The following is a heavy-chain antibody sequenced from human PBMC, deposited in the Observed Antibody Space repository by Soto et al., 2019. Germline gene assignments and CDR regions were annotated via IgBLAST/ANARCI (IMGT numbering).Heavy chain of an antibody. J-gene: IGHJ1*01. Sequence: SETLSLTCTVSGGSISSYYWSWIRQPAEQGLEWIGRIYTSGSTNYNPSLKSRVTMSVDTSKNQFSLKLSSVNAADTAVYYCARGVAAAGGFEHWGQGTLVTVSS. D-gene: IGHD6-13*01. V-gene: IGHV4-4*07. CDR1: GGSISSYY. CDR2: IYTSGST. CDR3: ARGVAAAGGFEH.